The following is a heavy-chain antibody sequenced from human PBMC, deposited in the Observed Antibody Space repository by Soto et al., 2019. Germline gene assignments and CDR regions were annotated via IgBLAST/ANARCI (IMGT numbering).Heavy chain of an antibody. V-gene: IGHV4-59*12. CDR2: IYYSGST. CDR3: ARGRHYFDSSGYFFWFDP. CDR1: GGSISSYY. J-gene: IGHJ5*02. Sequence: SETLSLTCTVSGGSISSYYWSWIRQPPGKGLEWIGYIYYSGSTNYNPSLKSRVTISVDTSKNQFSLNLTSVTAADTAVYYCARGRHYFDSSGYFFWFDPWGQGTLVTVSS. D-gene: IGHD3-22*01.